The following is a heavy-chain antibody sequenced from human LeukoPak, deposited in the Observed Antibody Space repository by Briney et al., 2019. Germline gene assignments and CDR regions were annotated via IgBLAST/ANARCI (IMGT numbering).Heavy chain of an antibody. CDR2: INHSGST. V-gene: IGHV4-34*01. D-gene: IGHD3-22*01. Sequence: SETLSLTCAVYGGSFSGYYWSWIRQPPGKGLGWIGEINHSGSTNYNPSLKSRVTISVDTSKNQFSLKLSSVTAADTAVYYCARDTYYDSSGSLYWGQGTLVTVSS. CDR3: ARDTYYDSSGSLY. CDR1: GGSFSGYY. J-gene: IGHJ4*02.